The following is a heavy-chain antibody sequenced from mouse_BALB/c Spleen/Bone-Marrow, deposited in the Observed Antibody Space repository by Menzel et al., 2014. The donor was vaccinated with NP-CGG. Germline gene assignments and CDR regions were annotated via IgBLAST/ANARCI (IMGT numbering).Heavy chain of an antibody. CDR1: GFSLTSYG. V-gene: IGHV2-5-1*01. D-gene: IGHD2-1*01. J-gene: IGHJ2*01. CDR3: AKRGNYGYFDY. CDR2: IWRGGST. Sequence: QVQLQQSGPSLVQPSQSLSITCTVSGFSLTSYGAHWVRQSPGKGLEWLGVIWRGGSTDYNAAFMSRLSITKDNSKSQVFFKMISLQADDTAIYYCAKRGNYGYFDYWGQGTTLTVSS.